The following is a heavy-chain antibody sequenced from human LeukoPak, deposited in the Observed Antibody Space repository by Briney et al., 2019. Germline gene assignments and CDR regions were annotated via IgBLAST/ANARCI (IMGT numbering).Heavy chain of an antibody. Sequence: GASVKVSFKASGYTFTGYYMHWVRQAPGQGLEWMGRINPNSGGTNYAQKFQGRVTMTRDTSISTAYMELSRLRSDDTAVYYCARSREIVVVTAIFDYWGQGTLVTVPS. CDR3: ARSREIVVVTAIFDY. CDR2: INPNSGGT. CDR1: GYTFTGYY. V-gene: IGHV1-2*06. J-gene: IGHJ4*02. D-gene: IGHD2-21*02.